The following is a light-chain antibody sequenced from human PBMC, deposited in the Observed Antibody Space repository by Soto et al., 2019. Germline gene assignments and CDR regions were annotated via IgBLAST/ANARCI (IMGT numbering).Light chain of an antibody. V-gene: IGKV3-11*01. CDR2: DAS. CDR1: QSITTN. J-gene: IGKJ4*01. CDR3: QQRSNWPLT. Sequence: IVMPQSPATLSVSPGERVTLSCRASQSITTNLAWYQQKPGQAPRLLIYDASNRATGIPARFSGSGSGTDFTLTISRLEPEDFAVYYCQQRSNWPLTFGGGTKVDTK.